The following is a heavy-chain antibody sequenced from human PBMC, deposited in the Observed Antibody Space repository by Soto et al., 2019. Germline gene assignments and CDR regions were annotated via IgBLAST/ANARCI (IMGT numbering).Heavy chain of an antibody. J-gene: IGHJ6*02. CDR2: INPNSGST. CDR1: GYTFTSYY. V-gene: IGHV1-46*01. D-gene: IGHD3-10*01. Sequence: ASVKVSCKASGYTFTSYYIHWVRQAPGQGLEWMGIINPNSGSTSYAQKFQGRVTITADESTSTAYMELSSLRSEDTAVYYCARAHMEGSYYYYGMDVWGQGTTVTVSS. CDR3: ARAHMEGSYYYYGMDV.